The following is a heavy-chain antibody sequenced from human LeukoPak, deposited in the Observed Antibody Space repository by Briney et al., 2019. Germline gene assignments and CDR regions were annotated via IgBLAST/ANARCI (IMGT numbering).Heavy chain of an antibody. J-gene: IGHJ4*02. V-gene: IGHV4-39*01. CDR1: GGSISSSSYY. Sequence: SETLSLTCTVSGGSISSSSYYWGWIRQPPGKGLEWIGSIYYSGSTYYNPSLKSRVTISVDTSKNQFSLNLRTVTAADTAVYYCARLYYDSSGYYQICYFDYWGQGTLVTVSS. CDR3: ARLYYDSSGYYQICYFDY. CDR2: IYYSGST. D-gene: IGHD3-22*01.